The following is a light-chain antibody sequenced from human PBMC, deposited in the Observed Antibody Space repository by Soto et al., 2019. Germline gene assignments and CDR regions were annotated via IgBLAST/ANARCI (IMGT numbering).Light chain of an antibody. J-gene: IGLJ2*01. CDR1: SSDVGGYNY. V-gene: IGLV2-14*01. Sequence: QSALTQPPSASGSPGQSVTISCSGTSSDVGGYNYVSWYQQHPGKAPKLIIYEVSNRPSGVSDRFSGSKSGNTASLTISGLQAEDETDYYCSSYTITSTLVFGGGTKVTVL. CDR2: EVS. CDR3: SSYTITSTLV.